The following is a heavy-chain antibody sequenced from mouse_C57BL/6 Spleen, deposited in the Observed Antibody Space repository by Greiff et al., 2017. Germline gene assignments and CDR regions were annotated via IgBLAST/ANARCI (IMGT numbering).Heavy chain of an antibody. CDR3: ARERDSNVAWFAY. CDR1: GYTFTSYW. Sequence: QVQLQQPGTELVKPGASVKLSCKASGYTFTSYWMHWVKQRPGQGLEWIGNINPSNGGTNYNEKFKGKATLTVDTSSSTAYMQLSSLTSEDSAVYYCARERDSNVAWFAYWGQGTLVTVSA. CDR2: INPSNGGT. J-gene: IGHJ3*01. D-gene: IGHD2-5*01. V-gene: IGHV1-53*01.